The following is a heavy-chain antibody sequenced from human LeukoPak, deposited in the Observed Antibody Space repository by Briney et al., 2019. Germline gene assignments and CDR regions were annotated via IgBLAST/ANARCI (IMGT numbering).Heavy chain of an antibody. J-gene: IGHJ6*02. D-gene: IGHD3-3*01. CDR1: GFTFDDYA. CDR2: ISWNSGSI. V-gene: IGHV3-9*01. CDR3: AKGFSPGVSGMDV. Sequence: PGRSLRLSCAASGFTFDDYAMHWVRQAPGKDLEWVSGISWNSGSIGYADSVKGRFTISRDNAKNSLYLQMNSLRAEDTALYYCAKGFSPGVSGMDVWGQGTTVTVSS.